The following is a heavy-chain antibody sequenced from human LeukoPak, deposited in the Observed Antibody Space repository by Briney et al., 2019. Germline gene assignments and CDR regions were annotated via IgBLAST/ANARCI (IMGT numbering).Heavy chain of an antibody. Sequence: PGGSLRLSCAASGFAVNSNYMSWVRQAPGKGLVWVSDIHSGGSTYYADSVKGRFTIARDNSKNTLYLQMNSLRAEDTAVYYCARTMEVGATLDPWGQGTLVTVSS. D-gene: IGHD1-26*01. CDR3: ARTMEVGATLDP. J-gene: IGHJ5*02. V-gene: IGHV3-53*01. CDR2: IHSGGST. CDR1: GFAVNSNY.